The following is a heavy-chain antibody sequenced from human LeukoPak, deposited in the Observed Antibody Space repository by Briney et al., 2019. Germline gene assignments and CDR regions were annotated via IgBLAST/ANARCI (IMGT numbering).Heavy chain of an antibody. J-gene: IGHJ4*02. Sequence: ASVKVSCKASGYTFTSYAMHWVRQAPGQRLEWMGWINAGNGNTKYSQKFQGRVTITRDTSASTAYMELSSLRSEDTAVYYCARDDSSSWAYYFDYWGQGTLVTVSS. D-gene: IGHD6-13*01. CDR3: ARDDSSSWAYYFDY. CDR2: INAGNGNT. CDR1: GYTFTSYA. V-gene: IGHV1-3*01.